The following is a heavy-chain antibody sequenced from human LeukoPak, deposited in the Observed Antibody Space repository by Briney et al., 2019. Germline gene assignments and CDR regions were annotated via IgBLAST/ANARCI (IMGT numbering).Heavy chain of an antibody. D-gene: IGHD1-20*01. CDR2: INHSGNT. CDR3: ARGRVGYNWNDYYYYGMDV. V-gene: IGHV4-34*01. Sequence: SETLSLTCAVYGGSFSGYYWSWIRQPPGKGLEWIGEINHSGNTNYNPSLKSRVTISVDTSKNQFSLKLSSVTAADTAVYYCARGRVGYNWNDYYYYGMDVWGRGTLVTVSS. J-gene: IGHJ6*02. CDR1: GGSFSGYY.